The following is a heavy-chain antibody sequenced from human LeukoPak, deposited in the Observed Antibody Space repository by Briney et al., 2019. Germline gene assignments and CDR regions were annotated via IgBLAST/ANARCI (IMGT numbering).Heavy chain of an antibody. V-gene: IGHV3-23*01. CDR2: ISGSGGKT. D-gene: IGHD3-10*01. CDR1: GFTFSSYA. CDR3: SRDLGSY. Sequence: GGSLRLSCAASGFTFSSYAMSWVRQAPGKGLEWASAISGSGGKTFYADSVKGRFTISRDNSKNTLYLQMNSLRAEDTAVYYCSRDLGSYWGQGTLVTVSS. J-gene: IGHJ4*02.